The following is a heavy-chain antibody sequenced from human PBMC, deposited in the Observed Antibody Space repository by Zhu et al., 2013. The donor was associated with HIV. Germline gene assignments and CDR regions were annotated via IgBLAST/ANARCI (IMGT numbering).Heavy chain of an antibody. V-gene: IGHV1-46*01. Sequence: QVQLVQSGAEVRKPGASVKVSCKTFGYAFTSYDVHWVRQAPGQGLEWMGIINPSSDTTTYSQKFQGRLTMTRDTSTSTVYMELSSLRSEDTAVYYCAKGESEGLYVFDIWGQGTLVTVSS. CDR3: AKGESEGLYVFDI. CDR1: GYAFTSYD. J-gene: IGHJ3*02. CDR2: INPSSDTT.